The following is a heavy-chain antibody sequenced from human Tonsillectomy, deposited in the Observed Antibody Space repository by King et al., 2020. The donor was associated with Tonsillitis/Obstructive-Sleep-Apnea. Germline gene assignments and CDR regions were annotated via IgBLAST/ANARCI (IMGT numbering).Heavy chain of an antibody. D-gene: IGHD5-24*01. V-gene: IGHV4-59*08. CDR2: LYYSGTT. CDR1: SGSISSYY. Sequence: VQLQESGPGLVKPSETLSLTCTVPSGSISSYYWSWIRQPPGKGLEWIGYLYYSGTTNYNPSLKSRVTISVDTSKNQFSLKLSSVTAAETALYYCARLGHGYNYFDYWGQGILVTVSS. J-gene: IGHJ4*02. CDR3: ARLGHGYNYFDY.